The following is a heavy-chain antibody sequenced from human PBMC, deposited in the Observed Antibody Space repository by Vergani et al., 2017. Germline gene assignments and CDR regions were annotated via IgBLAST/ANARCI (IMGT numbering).Heavy chain of an antibody. CDR2: IGSSGPYI. V-gene: IGHV3-21*01. CDR1: GFTFSDFS. J-gene: IGHJ4*01. CDR3: ARVFLGYGHLYYFDY. D-gene: IGHD2-15*01. Sequence: VQLVESGGGLVKPGGSLRLSCAVSGFTFSDFSMSWVRQAPGKGLEWVAFIGSSGPYINYADSVKGRFIISRDNAKNTVFLQINRLRAEDTAVYFCARVFLGYGHLYYFDYWGHGTLVTVSS.